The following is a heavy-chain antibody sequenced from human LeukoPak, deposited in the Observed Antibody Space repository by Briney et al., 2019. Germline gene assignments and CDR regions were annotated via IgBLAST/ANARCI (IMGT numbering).Heavy chain of an antibody. CDR2: MNPNSGNT. V-gene: IGHV1-8*01. CDR1: GYTFTSYD. D-gene: IGHD6-13*01. CDR3: ATPSRYSSSWYTYYYYGMDV. J-gene: IGHJ6*02. Sequence: ASVKVSCKASGYTFTSYDINWVRQATGQGLEWMGWMNPNSGNTGYAQKLQGRVTMTRNTSISTAYMELSSLRSEDTAVYYCATPSRYSSSWYTYYYYGMDVWGQGTTVTVSS.